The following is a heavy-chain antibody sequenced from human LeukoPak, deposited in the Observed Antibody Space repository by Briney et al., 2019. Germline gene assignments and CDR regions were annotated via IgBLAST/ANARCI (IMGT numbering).Heavy chain of an antibody. CDR3: EIYTGYDSF. V-gene: IGHV3-73*01. CDR1: GFTFSGSA. J-gene: IGHJ4*02. D-gene: IGHD5-12*01. CDR2: IRSKANSYAT. Sequence: GGSLRLSCAASGFTFSGSAMHWVRQASGKGLEWVGRIRSKANSYATAYAASVKGRFTISRDDSKNTAYLQMNSLRPEDTAVYYCEIYTGYDSFWGQGTLVTVSS.